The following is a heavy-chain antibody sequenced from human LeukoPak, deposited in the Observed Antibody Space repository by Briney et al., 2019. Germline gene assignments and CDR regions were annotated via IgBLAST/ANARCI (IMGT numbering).Heavy chain of an antibody. CDR2: MNPNSGNT. D-gene: IGHD3-10*01. Sequence: ASVKVSCKASGYTFTSYDMNWVRQATGQGLEWMGWMNPNSGNTGYAQKFQGRVTMTRNTSISTAYMELSSLRSEDTAVYYCARAMAMVRGVIGPYYFDYWGQGTLVTVSS. CDR3: ARAMAMVRGVIGPYYFDY. V-gene: IGHV1-8*01. CDR1: GYTFTSYD. J-gene: IGHJ4*02.